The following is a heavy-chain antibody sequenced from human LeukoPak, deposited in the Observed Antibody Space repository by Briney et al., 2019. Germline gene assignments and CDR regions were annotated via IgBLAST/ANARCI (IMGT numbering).Heavy chain of an antibody. V-gene: IGHV4-59*01. J-gene: IGHJ4*02. Sequence: SETLSLTCTVSAGSISSYYCSWFRQPPGKGLEWIGYIYYSASTNYNPSLKSRVTISTDTSKNQFSLRVSSVTAADTAVYYCARTEYYFDHWGQGSLVTVSS. CDR1: AGSISSYY. D-gene: IGHD1-14*01. CDR2: IYYSAST. CDR3: ARTEYYFDH.